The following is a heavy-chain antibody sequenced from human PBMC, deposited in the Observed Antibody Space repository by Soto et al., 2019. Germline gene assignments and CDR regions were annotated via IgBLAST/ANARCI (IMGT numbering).Heavy chain of an antibody. D-gene: IGHD2-21*02. Sequence: EVQLLESGGGLVQPGGSLRLSCAASGFTFSSYSMSWVRQAPGKGLEWVSAISGSGGSTYYADSGKGRFTISRDNSKNRLYLQMNRLRAEDTAVYYCALRGVTCIDYTPHSYWGQGTLVPGSS. J-gene: IGHJ4*02. CDR2: ISGSGGST. V-gene: IGHV3-23*01. CDR1: GFTFSSYS. CDR3: ALRGVTCIDYTPHSY.